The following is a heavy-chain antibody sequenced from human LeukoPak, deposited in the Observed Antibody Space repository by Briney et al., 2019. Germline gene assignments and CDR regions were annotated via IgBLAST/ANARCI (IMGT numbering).Heavy chain of an antibody. V-gene: IGHV4-39*07. J-gene: IGHJ6*02. Sequence: SETLSLTCTVSGGSISSSSYYWGWIRQPPGKGLEWIGSIYYSGSTYYNPSLKSRVTISVDTSKNQFSLKLSSVTAADTAVYYCARDLNPYGMDVWGQGTTVTVSS. CDR1: GGSISSSSYY. D-gene: IGHD1-14*01. CDR2: IYYSGST. CDR3: ARDLNPYGMDV.